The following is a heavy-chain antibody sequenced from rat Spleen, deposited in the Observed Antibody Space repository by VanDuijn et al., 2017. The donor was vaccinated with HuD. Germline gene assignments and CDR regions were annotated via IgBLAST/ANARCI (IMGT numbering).Heavy chain of an antibody. CDR3: AREVLTGRGYYFDY. Sequence: QVQLMESGPGLVQPSETLSLTCTVSGFSLTRYNVHWVRQPPGKGLEWMGVMWSGGNTDYHSALKSRLSISRDTSKNRVFLEMNSLQSEDTTTYYCAREVLTGRGYYFDYWGQGVMVTVSS. V-gene: IGHV2-45*01. D-gene: IGHD5-1*01. J-gene: IGHJ2*01. CDR1: GFSLTRYN. CDR2: MWSGGNT.